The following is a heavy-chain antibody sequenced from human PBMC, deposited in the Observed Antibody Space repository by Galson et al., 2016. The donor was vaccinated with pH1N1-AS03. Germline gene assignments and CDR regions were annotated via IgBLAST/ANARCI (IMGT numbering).Heavy chain of an antibody. CDR2: ISYDGRKR. CDR3: ARDDFTGNYALDY. J-gene: IGHJ4*02. D-gene: IGHD1-1*01. CDR1: GFIFNHYA. Sequence: SLRLSCAASGFIFNHYALHWVRQAPGKGLEWAAVISYDGRKRYYPDSVKGRFTISRDNSKNTLYLQMDSLRAEDTAVYYCARDDFTGNYALDYWGRGTLITVSS. V-gene: IGHV3-30*04.